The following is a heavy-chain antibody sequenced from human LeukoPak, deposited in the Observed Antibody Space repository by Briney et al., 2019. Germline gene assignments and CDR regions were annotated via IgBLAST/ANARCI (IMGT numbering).Heavy chain of an antibody. D-gene: IGHD6-13*01. V-gene: IGHV3-11*01. Sequence: GGSLRLSCAASGFTFSDYYMSWIRQAPGKGLEGVSYISSSGSTIYYADSVKGRFTISRDNAKNSLYLQMNSLRAEDTAVYYCARVLGSSWYSYFQHWGQGTLVTVSS. CDR2: ISSSGSTI. CDR1: GFTFSDYY. CDR3: ARVLGSSWYSYFQH. J-gene: IGHJ1*01.